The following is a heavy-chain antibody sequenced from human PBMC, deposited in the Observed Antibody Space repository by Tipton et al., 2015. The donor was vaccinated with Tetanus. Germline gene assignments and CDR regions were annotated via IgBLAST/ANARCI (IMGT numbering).Heavy chain of an antibody. Sequence: QLVQSGAEVKRPGASVTVSGKASGYYSTNYGFTWVRQAPGQGIEWLGWISGYSGQTKNSQIVQDRVTITTDTSTNTAYLELMSLRSDDTALYFGARDADMWATRKAFDVWGQGTMVTVSS. D-gene: IGHD1-14*01. CDR1: GYYSTNYG. J-gene: IGHJ3*01. V-gene: IGHV1-18*01. CDR3: ARDADMWATRKAFDV. CDR2: ISGYSGQT.